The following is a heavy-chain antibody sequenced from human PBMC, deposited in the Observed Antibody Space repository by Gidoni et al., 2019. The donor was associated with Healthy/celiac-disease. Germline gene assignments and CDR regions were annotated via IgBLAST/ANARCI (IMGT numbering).Heavy chain of an antibody. D-gene: IGHD2-2*01. Sequence: EVQLVESGGGLVKPGGSLRLSCAASGFTLSSYRMNWVRQAPGKGLEWVSSISSSSSYIYYADSVKGRFTISRDNAKNSLYLQMNSLRAEDTAVYYCARDYCSSTSCYVVGNYFDYWGQGTLVTVSS. V-gene: IGHV3-21*01. CDR1: GFTLSSYR. CDR3: ARDYCSSTSCYVVGNYFDY. J-gene: IGHJ4*02. CDR2: ISSSSSYI.